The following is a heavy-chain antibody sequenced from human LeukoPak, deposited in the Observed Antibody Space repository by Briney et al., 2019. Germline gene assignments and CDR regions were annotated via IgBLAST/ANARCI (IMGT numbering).Heavy chain of an antibody. Sequence: SVKVSCKASGYTFSSYAISWVRQAPGQGLEWMGGIIPIFGTANYAQKFQGRVTITADESTSTAYMELSSLRSEDTAVYYCARVRYYYNSFEAFDIWGQGTMVTVSS. CDR1: GYTFSSYA. J-gene: IGHJ3*02. CDR3: ARVRYYYNSFEAFDI. V-gene: IGHV1-69*13. D-gene: IGHD3-10*01. CDR2: IIPIFGTA.